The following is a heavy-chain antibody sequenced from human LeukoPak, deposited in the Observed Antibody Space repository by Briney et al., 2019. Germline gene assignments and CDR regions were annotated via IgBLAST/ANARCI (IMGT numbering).Heavy chain of an antibody. CDR1: GGSISSGGYY. Sequence: SETLSLTCTVSGGSISSGGYYRSRIRQHPGKGLEWIGYIYYSGSTYYNPSLKSRVTISVDTSKNQFSLKLSSVTAADTAVYYCASARSSGYYYGRVDSFDIWGQGTMVTVSS. CDR3: ASARSSGYYYGRVDSFDI. V-gene: IGHV4-31*03. CDR2: IYYSGST. J-gene: IGHJ3*02. D-gene: IGHD3-22*01.